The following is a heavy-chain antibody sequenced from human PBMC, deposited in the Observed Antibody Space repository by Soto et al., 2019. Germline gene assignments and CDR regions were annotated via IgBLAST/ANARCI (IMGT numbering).Heavy chain of an antibody. V-gene: IGHV4-59*01. D-gene: IGHD2-2*01. J-gene: IGHJ6*03. CDR3: ARVRKRYCSSTSCYAGGADYYYYYYMDV. CDR1: GGSISSYY. Sequence: PSETLSLTCTVSGGSISSYYWSWIRQPPGKGLEWIGYIYYSGSTNYNPSLKSRVTISVDTSKNQFSLKLSSVTAADTAVYYCARVRKRYCSSTSCYAGGADYYYYYYMDVWGKGTTVTVS. CDR2: IYYSGST.